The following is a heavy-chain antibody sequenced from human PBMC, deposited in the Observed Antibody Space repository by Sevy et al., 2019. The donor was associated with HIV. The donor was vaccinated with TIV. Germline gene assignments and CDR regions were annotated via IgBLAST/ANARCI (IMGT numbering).Heavy chain of an antibody. Sequence: GGYLRLSCAASGFTFSSYSMNWVRQAPGKGLEWVSSISSSSGYIYYADSVKGRFTISRDNAKNSLYLQMNSLRAEDTAVYDCASLTSAHFDYWGQGTLVTVSS. CDR2: ISSSSGYI. J-gene: IGHJ4*02. D-gene: IGHD3-9*01. CDR1: GFTFSSYS. CDR3: ASLTSAHFDY. V-gene: IGHV3-21*01.